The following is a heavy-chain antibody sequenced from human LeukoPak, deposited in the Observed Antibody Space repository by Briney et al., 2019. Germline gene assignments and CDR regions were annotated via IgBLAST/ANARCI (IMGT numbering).Heavy chain of an antibody. CDR3: AKDPNSDYVGAFDS. J-gene: IGHJ3*01. Sequence: PGGALRLSCAASGLPFSNYAMTWVRQAPGKGLEWGSIIRGDLGGGGRSYADSVKGRFTVYRDNFKTTLYLQMNSLRAGDTAVYYCAKDPNSDYVGAFDSWGKGTLVTVTS. CDR2: IRGDLGGGGR. CDR1: GLPFSNYA. D-gene: IGHD4-11*01. V-gene: IGHV3-23*01.